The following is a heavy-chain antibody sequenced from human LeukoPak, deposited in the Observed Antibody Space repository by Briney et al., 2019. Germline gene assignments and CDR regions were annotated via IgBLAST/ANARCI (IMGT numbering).Heavy chain of an antibody. V-gene: IGHV3-33*01. J-gene: IGHJ5*02. CDR2: IWYDGNNI. Sequence: GGSLRLSCAPSGFTFITYGMHWVRQAPGKGLEWVAVIWYDGNNIFYGESVRGRFTISRDNSKNTLYLQLNSLRAEDTAVYYCARGLLWFGEHMRFDPWGQGTLVTVSS. CDR3: ARGLLWFGEHMRFDP. D-gene: IGHD3-10*01. CDR1: GFTFITYG.